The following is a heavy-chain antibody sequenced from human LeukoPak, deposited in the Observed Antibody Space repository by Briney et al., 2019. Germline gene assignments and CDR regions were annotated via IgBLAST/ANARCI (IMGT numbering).Heavy chain of an antibody. CDR3: ARGSGYSYGLDY. CDR1: GGSISSYY. J-gene: IGHJ4*02. D-gene: IGHD5-18*01. V-gene: IGHV4-59*01. Sequence: SETLSLTCTVSGGSISSYYWSWVRQPPGKGLEWIGYIYYSGSTNYNPSLKSRVTISVDTSKNQFSLKLSSVTAADTAVYYCARGSGYSYGLDYWGQGTLVTVSS. CDR2: IYYSGST.